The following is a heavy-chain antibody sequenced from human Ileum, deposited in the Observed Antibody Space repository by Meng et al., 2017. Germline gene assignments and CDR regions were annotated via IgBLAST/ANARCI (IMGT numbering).Heavy chain of an antibody. CDR3: TRDFDSGYGL. D-gene: IGHD5-12*01. Sequence: EVQLVESGGGLVQPGGHLCTSCAASGFTSSSHWMHWVRQAPGKGLEWVSRIRPDGSTTAFADSVEGRFTISRDNAKNTLYLQLNSLRGEDTAVYYCTRDFDSGYGLWGQGTLVTVSS. J-gene: IGHJ4*02. CDR2: IRPDGSTT. CDR1: GFTSSSHW. V-gene: IGHV3-74*01.